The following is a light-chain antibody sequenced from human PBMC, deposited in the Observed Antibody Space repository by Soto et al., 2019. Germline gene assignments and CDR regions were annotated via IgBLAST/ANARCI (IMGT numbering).Light chain of an antibody. CDR1: QSVSSY. V-gene: IGKV3-11*01. CDR2: DVS. CDR3: QQRSHWPIT. J-gene: IGKJ5*01. Sequence: EIVLTQFPATLSLTPGERATLSCRASQSVSSYLAWYQQKPGQAPRLLIYDVSTRATGIPARFSGSGSGTDFTLTITSLEPEDFAVYSCQQRSHWPITFGQGTRLEI.